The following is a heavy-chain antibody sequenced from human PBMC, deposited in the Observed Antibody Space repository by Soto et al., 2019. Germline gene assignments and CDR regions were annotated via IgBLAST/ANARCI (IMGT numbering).Heavy chain of an antibody. CDR2: ISYDGSNK. CDR3: AKDGPYDSSGYLNWYFDL. D-gene: IGHD3-22*01. CDR1: VFTFISYG. J-gene: IGHJ2*01. V-gene: IGHV3-30*18. Sequence: PGWSLRLSCASSVFTFISYGMHWVRQAPGKGLEWVAVISYDGSNKYYADSVKGRFTISRDNSKNTLYLQMNSLRAEDTAVYYCAKDGPYDSSGYLNWYFDLWGRGTLVTVSS.